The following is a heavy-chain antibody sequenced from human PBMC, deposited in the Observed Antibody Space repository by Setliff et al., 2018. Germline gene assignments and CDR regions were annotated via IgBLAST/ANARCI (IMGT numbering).Heavy chain of an antibody. V-gene: IGHV3-11*06. CDR1: GFTFSDYY. J-gene: IGHJ5*02. CDR2: ISGGSGSDT. CDR3: TRVVDMGWFGP. Sequence: PGGSLRLSCEASGFTFSDYYMSWFRQAPGKGLESISYISGGSGSDTNYADSVKGRFTISRDNTKNSVYLQMSSLRVEDTAVYYCTRVVDMGWFGPWGQGTLVTVSS.